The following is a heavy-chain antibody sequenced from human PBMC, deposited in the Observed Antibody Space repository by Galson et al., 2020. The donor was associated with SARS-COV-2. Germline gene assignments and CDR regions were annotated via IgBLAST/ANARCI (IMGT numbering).Heavy chain of an antibody. D-gene: IGHD3-16*01. CDR2: ISKSSRDR. CDR3: ARDYAWACDY. V-gene: IGHV3-48*01. J-gene: IGHJ4*02. CDR1: GFTFSGYD. Sequence: GGSLRLSCATSGFTFSGYDMHWVRQAPGKGLEWISYISKSSRDRYYADSVRGRFTISRDNAKNSVYLQMNSLRAEDTAVYYCARDYAWACDYWGQGTLVTVSS.